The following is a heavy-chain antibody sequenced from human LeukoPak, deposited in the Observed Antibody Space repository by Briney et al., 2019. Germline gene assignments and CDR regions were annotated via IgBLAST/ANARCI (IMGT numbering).Heavy chain of an antibody. CDR2: IVVGSGNT. CDR1: GFTFTSSA. D-gene: IGHD3-3*01. Sequence: SVKVSCKASGFTFTSSAVQWVRQARGQRLEWIGWIVVGSGNTNYAQKFQERVTITRDMSTSTAYMELSSLRSEDTAVYYCAAVPYDFWSGYYPIYYYMDVWGKGTTVTVSS. J-gene: IGHJ6*03. CDR3: AAVPYDFWSGYYPIYYYMDV. V-gene: IGHV1-58*01.